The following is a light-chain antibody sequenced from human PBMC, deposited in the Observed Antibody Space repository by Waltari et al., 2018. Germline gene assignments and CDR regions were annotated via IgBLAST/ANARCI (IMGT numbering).Light chain of an antibody. V-gene: IGLV3-21*04. J-gene: IGLJ3*02. Sequence: SYVLTQPPSMSVPPGETASISCGGYNIETKSVHRYQQRPGQAPVLAMYYDSDRPSGIPERCSGSNTGDTATLTISRIEAGDEADYYCQVWDSSSDHPWVFGGGTKLTVL. CDR1: NIETKS. CDR3: QVWDSSSDHPWV. CDR2: YDS.